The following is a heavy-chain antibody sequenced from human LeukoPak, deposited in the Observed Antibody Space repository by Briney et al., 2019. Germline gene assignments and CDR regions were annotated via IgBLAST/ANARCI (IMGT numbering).Heavy chain of an antibody. CDR2: ISYDGSNK. D-gene: IGHD3-22*01. CDR1: GFTFSSYA. Sequence: GGSLRLSCAASGFTFSSYAMHWVRQAPGKGLEWVAVISYDGSNKYYADSVKGRFTISRDNSKNTPYLQMNSLRAEDTAVYYCARAPVVIVVVIEGSLDYWGQGTLVTVSS. CDR3: ARAPVVIVVVIEGSLDY. V-gene: IGHV3-30-3*01. J-gene: IGHJ4*02.